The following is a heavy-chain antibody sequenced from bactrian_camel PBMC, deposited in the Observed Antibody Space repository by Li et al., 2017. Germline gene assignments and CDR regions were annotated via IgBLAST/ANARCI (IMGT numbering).Heavy chain of an antibody. D-gene: IGHD4*01. V-gene: IGHV3S1*01. CDR1: EYGYMRHC. Sequence: QVQLVESGGGSVQAGGSLKLSCVVSEYGYMRHCLAWFRQAPGEERDGVAAMWPGGGSTYYSDSVKERFTISQDDRKRTMYLQMDHLRPEDTGMYYCAARLACYEDDYRRSDTFGYWGQGTQVTVS. CDR3: AARLACYEDDYRRSDTFGY. J-gene: IGHJ6*01. CDR2: MWPGGGST.